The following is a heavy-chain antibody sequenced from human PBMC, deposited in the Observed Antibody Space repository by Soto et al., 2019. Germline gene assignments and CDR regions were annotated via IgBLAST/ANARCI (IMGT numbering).Heavy chain of an antibody. D-gene: IGHD2-8*01. V-gene: IGHV5-51*01. CDR3: ERPTNRGKNYYGMDV. CDR2: IYPGDSDT. Sequence: PGESLKISCKGSGYSFTGYWIGWVRQMPGKGLESMGIIYPGDSDTRYSPSFQGQVTISADKSISTAYLQWSSLKASDTAMYYCERPTNRGKNYYGMDVWGQGTTVTVSS. J-gene: IGHJ6*02. CDR1: GYSFTGYW.